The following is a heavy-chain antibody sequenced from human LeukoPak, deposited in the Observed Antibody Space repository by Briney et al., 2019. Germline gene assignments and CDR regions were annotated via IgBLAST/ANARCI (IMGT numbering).Heavy chain of an antibody. CDR3: ASSSPTEGFFDY. J-gene: IGHJ4*02. D-gene: IGHD2-2*01. Sequence: ASVKVSCKASGYTFTSYYMHWVRQAPGQGLEWMGIINPSGGSTSYAQKFQGRVTMTRDTSTSTVYMELSSLRSEDTAVYYCASSSPTEGFFDYWGQGTLVTVSS. CDR1: GYTFTSYY. V-gene: IGHV1-46*01. CDR2: INPSGGST.